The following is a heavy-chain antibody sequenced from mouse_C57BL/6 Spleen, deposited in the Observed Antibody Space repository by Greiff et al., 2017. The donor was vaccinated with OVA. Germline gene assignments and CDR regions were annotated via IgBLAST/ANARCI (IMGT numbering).Heavy chain of an antibody. V-gene: IGHV1-76*01. CDR1: GYTFTDYY. CDR3: ARENWLDY. Sequence: QVQLQQSGAELVRPGASVKLSCKASGYTFTDYYINWVKQRPGQGLEWIARIYPGSGNTYYNEKLKGKATLTAEKSSSTAYMQLSSLTSEDSAVYFCARENWLDYWGQGTTLTVSS. CDR2: IYPGSGNT. J-gene: IGHJ2*01. D-gene: IGHD4-1*01.